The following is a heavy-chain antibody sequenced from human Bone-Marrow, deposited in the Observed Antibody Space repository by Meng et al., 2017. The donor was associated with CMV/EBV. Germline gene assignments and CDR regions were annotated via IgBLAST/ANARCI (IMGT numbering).Heavy chain of an antibody. D-gene: IGHD3-22*01. CDR2: ISSSSSYI. V-gene: IGHV3-21*04. Sequence: LSLTCAASGFTFSSYSMNWVRQAPGKGLEWVSSISSSSSYIYYADSVKGRFTISRDNAKNSLYLQMNSLRAEDTALYYCARATLPHYFDSSGYYVAFDYWGQGTLVTVSS. J-gene: IGHJ4*02. CDR3: ARATLPHYFDSSGYYVAFDY. CDR1: GFTFSSYS.